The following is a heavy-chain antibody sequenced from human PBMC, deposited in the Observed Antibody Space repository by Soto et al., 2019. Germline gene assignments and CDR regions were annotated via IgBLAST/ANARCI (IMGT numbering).Heavy chain of an antibody. J-gene: IGHJ6*02. CDR3: ARGIRNYYGVDV. Sequence: VQVVESGGGLVQPGGSLRLSCVASGFTFNTYWMHWVRQAPGKGLVWVSRIKFDEITTSYADSVKGRFTISRDNAKNTVYLQMNSLSAEDTGLYYCARGIRNYYGVDVWGQGTTVTVSS. CDR2: IKFDEITT. V-gene: IGHV3-74*01. CDR1: GFTFNTYW. D-gene: IGHD5-18*01.